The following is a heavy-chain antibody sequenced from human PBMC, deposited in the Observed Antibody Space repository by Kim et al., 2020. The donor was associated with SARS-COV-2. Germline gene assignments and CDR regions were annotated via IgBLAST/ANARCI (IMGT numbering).Heavy chain of an antibody. Sequence: SETLSLTCTVSGGSISSGGYYWSWIRQHPGKGLEWIGYIYYSGSTYYNPSLKSRVTISVDTSKNQFSLKLSSVTAADTAVYYCARGDYYDSSGMPGYWGQGTLVTVSS. CDR2: IYYSGST. CDR1: GGSISSGGYY. D-gene: IGHD3-22*01. J-gene: IGHJ4*02. CDR3: ARGDYYDSSGMPGY. V-gene: IGHV4-31*03.